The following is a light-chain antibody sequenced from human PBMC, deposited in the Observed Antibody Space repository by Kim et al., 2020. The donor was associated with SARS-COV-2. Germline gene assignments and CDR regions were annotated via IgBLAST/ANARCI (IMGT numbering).Light chain of an antibody. CDR3: SSYTSISTLV. CDR2: DVS. Sequence: GQSITISCTETNSDVGGYNYDAWYQQHPGKAPKLMIYDVSNRPSGVSNRFSGSKSGNTASLTISGLQAEDEADYYCSSYTSISTLVFGGGTQLTVL. CDR1: NSDVGGYNY. V-gene: IGLV2-14*03. J-gene: IGLJ2*01.